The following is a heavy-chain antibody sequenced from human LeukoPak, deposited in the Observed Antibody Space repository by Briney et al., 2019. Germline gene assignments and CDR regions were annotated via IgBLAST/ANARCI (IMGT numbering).Heavy chain of an antibody. J-gene: IGHJ5*02. D-gene: IGHD3-9*01. Sequence: SETLSLTCAVYGGSFSGYYWSWIRQPPGKGLEWIGEINHSGSTNYNPSLKSRVTISVDTSKNQFSLKLSSVTAADTAVYYCARGYYDILTGYYQRYNWFDPWGQGTLVTVSS. CDR3: ARGYYDILTGYYQRYNWFDP. CDR2: INHSGST. V-gene: IGHV4-34*01. CDR1: GGSFSGYY.